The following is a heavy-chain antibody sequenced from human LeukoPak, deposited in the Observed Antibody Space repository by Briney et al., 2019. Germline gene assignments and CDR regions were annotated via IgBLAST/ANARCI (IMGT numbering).Heavy chain of an antibody. CDR2: INQDGSET. J-gene: IGHJ4*02. CDR1: EFTFSGYW. V-gene: IGHV3-7*01. Sequence: PGGSLRLSCAASEFTFSGYWMNWVRQAPGKGPEWVANINQDGSETHYVDSVKGRFTISRDNAKNSLFLQMNSLRVEDTAVFYCARDGFVGAADYWGQGTLVTVSS. D-gene: IGHD6-13*01. CDR3: ARDGFVGAADY.